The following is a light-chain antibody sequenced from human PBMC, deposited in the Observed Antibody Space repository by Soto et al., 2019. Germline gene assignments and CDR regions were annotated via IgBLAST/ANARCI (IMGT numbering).Light chain of an antibody. CDR1: QRVSSY. Sequence: EIVLTQSPATLSLSPGERATLSCSAKQRVSSYLAWYQHKPGQAPRLLIYDASNRATGIPARFSGSGPGTDFTLTFSRLELEDFAVYFFQQRSNWPRTFGQGTKVEIK. CDR2: DAS. J-gene: IGKJ1*01. V-gene: IGKV3-11*01. CDR3: QQRSNWPRT.